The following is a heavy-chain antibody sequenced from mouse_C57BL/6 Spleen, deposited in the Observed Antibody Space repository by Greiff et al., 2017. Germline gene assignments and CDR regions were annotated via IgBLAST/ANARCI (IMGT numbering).Heavy chain of an antibody. Sequence: QVQLQQPGAELVKPGASVKLSCTASGYTFTSYWMHWVKQRPGRGLEWIGEINPNNGSTSYNPKFKGKATLTVNKSTTTAYLELRSLTSEESAVCYCARVGDGYPFAYWGQGTLVTVSA. J-gene: IGHJ3*01. V-gene: IGHV1-69*02. D-gene: IGHD2-3*01. CDR1: GYTFTSYW. CDR2: INPNNGST. CDR3: ARVGDGYPFAY.